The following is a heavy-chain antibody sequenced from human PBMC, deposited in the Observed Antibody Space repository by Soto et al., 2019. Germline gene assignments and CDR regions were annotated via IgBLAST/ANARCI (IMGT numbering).Heavy chain of an antibody. CDR3: AREVVVPAAIVGGYHGMDV. D-gene: IGHD2-2*02. Sequence: QVQLQESGPGLVKPSGTLSLTCAVSGGSISSSNWWSWVRQPPGKGLEWIGEIYHSGSTNYNPSLKSRVTISVDKSKNQFSLKLSSVTAADTAVYYCAREVVVPAAIVGGYHGMDVWGQGTTVTVSS. CDR1: GGSISSSNW. V-gene: IGHV4-4*02. J-gene: IGHJ6*02. CDR2: IYHSGST.